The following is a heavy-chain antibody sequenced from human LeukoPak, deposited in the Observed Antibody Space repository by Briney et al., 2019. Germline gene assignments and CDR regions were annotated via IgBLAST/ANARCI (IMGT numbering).Heavy chain of an antibody. J-gene: IGHJ1*01. D-gene: IGHD3-22*01. CDR3: AAYYYDSSGYCYGYFQH. CDR2: INHSGST. V-gene: IGHV4-34*01. CDR1: GGSFSGYY. Sequence: SETLSLTCAVYGGSFSGYYWSWIRQPPGKGLEWIGEINHSGSTNYNPSLKSRVTISVDTSKNQFSLKLSSVTAADTAVYYCAAYYYDSSGYCYGYFQHWGQGTLVTVSS.